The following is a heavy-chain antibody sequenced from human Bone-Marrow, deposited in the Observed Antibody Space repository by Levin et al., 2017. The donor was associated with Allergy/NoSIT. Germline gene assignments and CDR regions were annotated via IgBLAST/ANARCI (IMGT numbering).Heavy chain of an antibody. Sequence: TGGSLRLSCTASGFTFGDYAMSWFRQAPGKGLEWVGFIRSKAYGGTTEYAASVKGRFTISRDDSKSIAYLQMNSLKTEDTAVYYCTRDLRVDAHPGQIQLWTREGLFDYWGQGTLVTVSS. V-gene: IGHV3-49*03. J-gene: IGHJ4*02. CDR2: IRSKAYGGTT. D-gene: IGHD5-18*01. CDR1: GFTFGDYA. CDR3: TRDLRVDAHPGQIQLWTREGLFDY.